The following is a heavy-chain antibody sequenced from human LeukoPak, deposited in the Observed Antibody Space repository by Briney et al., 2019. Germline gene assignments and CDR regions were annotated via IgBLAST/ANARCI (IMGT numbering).Heavy chain of an antibody. CDR3: ARGRYCSSISCRTELDY. CDR1: RFTLRSYG. CDR2: VSGTGLST. Sequence: PSGGSLRLSCTASRFTLRSYGMSWVRQAPGKGLEWVSFVSGTGLSTYYADSVKGRFAISRDNSKNTLYLQMNSLRAEDTAVYYCARGRYCSSISCRTELDYWGQGTLVTVSS. D-gene: IGHD2-2*01. J-gene: IGHJ4*02. V-gene: IGHV3-23*01.